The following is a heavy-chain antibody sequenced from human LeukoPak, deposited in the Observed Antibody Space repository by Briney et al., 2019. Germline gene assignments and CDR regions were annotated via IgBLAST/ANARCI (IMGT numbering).Heavy chain of an antibody. CDR3: ARSDTKFYDILTGYIPPPPDAFDI. D-gene: IGHD3-9*01. CDR1: GGSISSSSYY. J-gene: IGHJ3*02. Sequence: SETLSLTCTVSGGSISSSSYYWGWIRQPPGKGLEWIGYIYYSGSTNYNPSLKSRVTMSVDTSKNQFSLKLSSVTALDTAVYYCARSDTKFYDILTGYIPPPPDAFDIWGQGTMVTVSS. CDR2: IYYSGST. V-gene: IGHV4-61*05.